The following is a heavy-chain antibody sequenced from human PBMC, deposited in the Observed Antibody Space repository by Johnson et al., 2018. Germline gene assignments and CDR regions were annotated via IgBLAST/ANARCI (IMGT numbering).Heavy chain of an antibody. CDR1: GFTFDDYG. D-gene: IGHD4-17*01. Sequence: VQLVQSGGGVVQPGRSLRLSCAASGFTFDDYGMHWVRQAPGKGLEWVSGISWNGGSVGYADSGTGRFTISRDKSKNTLYLQVNSLRAEETAVYYCAKDHEGDYGYYYCYLDVWGKGTTVTVSS. J-gene: IGHJ6*03. V-gene: IGHV3-9*01. CDR2: ISWNGGSV. CDR3: AKDHEGDYGYYYCYLDV.